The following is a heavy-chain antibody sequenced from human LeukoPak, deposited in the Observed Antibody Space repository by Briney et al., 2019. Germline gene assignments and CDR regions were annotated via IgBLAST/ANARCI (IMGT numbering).Heavy chain of an antibody. CDR3: ARDGDKNWFDP. V-gene: IGHV4-59*01. D-gene: IGHD7-27*01. J-gene: IGHJ5*02. CDR1: GGSISSYY. CDR2: IYYSGST. Sequence: ASETLSLTCTVSGGSISSYYWSWIRQPPGKGLEWIGYIYYSGSTNYNPSLKSRVTISVDTSKNQFSLKLSSVTAADTAVYYCARDGDKNWFDPWGQGTLVTVSS.